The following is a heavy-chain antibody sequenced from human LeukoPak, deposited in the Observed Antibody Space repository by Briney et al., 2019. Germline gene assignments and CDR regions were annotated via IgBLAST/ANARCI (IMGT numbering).Heavy chain of an antibody. Sequence: GTSVKVSCKASVFTFTSSAMQWVRQARGQRLEWIGWIVVGSGNTNYAQKFQERVTITRDMSTSTAYMELSSLRSEDTAVYYCAAAVAPYYYYGMDVWGQGTTVTVSS. CDR3: AAAVAPYYYYGMDV. CDR1: VFTFTSSA. D-gene: IGHD6-19*01. CDR2: IVVGSGNT. J-gene: IGHJ6*02. V-gene: IGHV1-58*02.